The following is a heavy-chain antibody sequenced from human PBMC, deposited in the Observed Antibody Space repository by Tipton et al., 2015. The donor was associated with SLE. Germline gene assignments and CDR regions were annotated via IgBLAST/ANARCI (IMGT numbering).Heavy chain of an antibody. CDR2: ISWNSRSI. Sequence: SLRLSCSASGFTFEDHAMHWVRQAPGKGLEWVSGISWNSRSIAYADSVKGRFTISRDNAESSVYLHMKSLRAEDTALYYCAKDSAAAVPGYFENWGQGILVTVSS. J-gene: IGHJ4*02. CDR1: GFTFEDHA. D-gene: IGHD6-13*01. CDR3: AKDSAAAVPGYFEN. V-gene: IGHV3-9*01.